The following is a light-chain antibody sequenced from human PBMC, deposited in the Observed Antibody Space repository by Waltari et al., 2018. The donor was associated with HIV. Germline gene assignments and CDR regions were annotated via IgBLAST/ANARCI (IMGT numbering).Light chain of an antibody. CDR2: DVS. Sequence: QSALTQPRSVSGSPGQSVTISCTGTSCDVGGYNYVSWYQQHPGKAPNLMIYDVSNRPSGVPDRFSGSKSGNTASLTISGLQAEDEADYYCCSYAGSYTLVFGGGTKLTVL. CDR3: CSYAGSYTLV. V-gene: IGLV2-11*01. J-gene: IGLJ3*02. CDR1: SCDVGGYNY.